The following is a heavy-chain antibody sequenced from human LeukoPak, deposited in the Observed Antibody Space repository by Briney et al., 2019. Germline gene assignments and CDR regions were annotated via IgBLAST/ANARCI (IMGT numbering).Heavy chain of an antibody. CDR1: GITVSNYG. CDR2: ICERGGT. D-gene: IGHD3-10*01. Sequence: GGSLRLSCGVSGITVSNYGMSWVRQAPGKGLEWVSGICERGGTKYADSVKGRFTISRDNSLNTVYLQMTSLRAEDTAVYFCAKRGVVIRGILVIGFHKEAYYFDYWGQGVLVTVSS. J-gene: IGHJ4*02. V-gene: IGHV3-23*01. CDR3: AKRGVVIRGILVIGFHKEAYYFDY.